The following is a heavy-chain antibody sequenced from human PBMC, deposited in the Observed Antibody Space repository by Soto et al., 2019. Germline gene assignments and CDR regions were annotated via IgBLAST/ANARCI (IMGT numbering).Heavy chain of an antibody. Sequence: SETLSLTCAVYGGSLRDYYWSWVRQPPGKGLEWIGDIDHSRSSKYNPSLKSRVTMSVDTSKNQFSLILTSVTAADTAVYYCARVRAAAGKRYWFDPWGQGTLVTVSS. J-gene: IGHJ5*02. CDR2: IDHSRSS. D-gene: IGHD6-13*01. CDR1: GGSLRDYY. CDR3: ARVRAAAGKRYWFDP. V-gene: IGHV4-34*01.